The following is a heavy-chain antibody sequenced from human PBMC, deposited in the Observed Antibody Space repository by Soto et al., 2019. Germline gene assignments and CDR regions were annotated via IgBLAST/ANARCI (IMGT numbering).Heavy chain of an antibody. CDR1: GGSFSGYS. V-gene: IGHV4-34*01. D-gene: IGHD3-3*01. CDR2: INHSGTT. J-gene: IGHJ6*02. Sequence: KASETLSLTXAVYGGSFSGYSWTWLRQPPGKGLEWIGEINHSGTTDYNPALKSRVTMSADTSKNQFSLRMTSVTAADTAVYYCARARFDSWSHIYYGLDVWGQGTTVTVS. CDR3: ARARFDSWSHIYYGLDV.